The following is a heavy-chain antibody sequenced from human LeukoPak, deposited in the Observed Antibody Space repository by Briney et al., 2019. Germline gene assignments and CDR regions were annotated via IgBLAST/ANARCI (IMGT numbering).Heavy chain of an antibody. CDR2: IYSGGST. V-gene: IGHV3-66*01. D-gene: IGHD3-10*01. CDR3: ARSELFDGWFDP. J-gene: IGHJ5*02. CDR1: GFTVSSNY. Sequence: PGGALRLSCAASGFTVSSNYMSWVRQAPGKGLEWVSVIYSGGSTYYADSVKGRFTISRDNSKNTLYLQMNSLRAEDTAVYYCARSELFDGWFDPWGQGTLVTVSS.